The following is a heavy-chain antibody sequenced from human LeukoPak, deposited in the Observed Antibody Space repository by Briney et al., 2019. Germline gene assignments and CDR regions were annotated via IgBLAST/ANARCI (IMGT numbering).Heavy chain of an antibody. CDR2: ISGSGGST. D-gene: IGHD3-22*01. Sequence: GGTLRLSCAASGFTFSSYGMSWVHQAPGKGLEWVSAISGSGGSTYYADSVKGRFTISRDNSKNTLYLQMNSLRAEDTAVYYCAKGDYDSSGYYYYFDYWGQGTLVTVSS. CDR3: AKGDYDSSGYYYYFDY. CDR1: GFTFSSYG. J-gene: IGHJ4*02. V-gene: IGHV3-23*01.